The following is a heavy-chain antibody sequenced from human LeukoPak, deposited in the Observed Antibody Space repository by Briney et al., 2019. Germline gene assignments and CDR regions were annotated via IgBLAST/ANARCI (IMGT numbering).Heavy chain of an antibody. V-gene: IGHV4-34*01. CDR2: INHSGST. CDR3: ARFITMVRGALDY. D-gene: IGHD3-10*01. J-gene: IGHJ4*02. Sequence: SETLSLTCAVYGGSFSGYYWSWVRQAPGKGLEWIGEINHSGSTNYNPSLKSRVTISVDTSKNQFSLKLSSVTAADTAVYYCARFITMVRGALDYWGQGTLVTVSS. CDR1: GGSFSGYY.